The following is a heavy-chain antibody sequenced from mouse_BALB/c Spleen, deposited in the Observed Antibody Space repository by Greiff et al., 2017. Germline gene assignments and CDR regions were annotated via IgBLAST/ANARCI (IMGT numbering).Heavy chain of an antibody. Sequence: EVQVVESGGGLVQPGGSRKLSCAASGFTFSSFGMHWVRQAPEKGLEWVAYISSGSSTIYYADTVKGRFTISRDNPKNTLFLQMTSLRSEDTAMYYCARDYGSSYWYFDGWGAGTTVTVSA. CDR2: ISSGSSTI. D-gene: IGHD1-1*01. CDR1: GFTFSSFG. CDR3: ARDYGSSYWYFDG. V-gene: IGHV5-17*02. J-gene: IGHJ1*01.